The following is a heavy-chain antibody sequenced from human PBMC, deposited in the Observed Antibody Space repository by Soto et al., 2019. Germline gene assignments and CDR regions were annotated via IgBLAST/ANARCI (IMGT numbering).Heavy chain of an antibody. CDR3: VIPTRSVRGMGV. Sequence: EVQLVESGGGLAQPGGSLRLSCAASGLTFSNFWMSWARQAPGKGLEWVANIKGDGSVTQYVASVEGRFTISRDNAKYSLYLQMNSLRVEDTALYYCVIPTRSVRGMGVWGQGTTVTVSS. CDR1: GLTFSNFW. J-gene: IGHJ6*02. V-gene: IGHV3-7*03. D-gene: IGHD6-6*01. CDR2: IKGDGSVT.